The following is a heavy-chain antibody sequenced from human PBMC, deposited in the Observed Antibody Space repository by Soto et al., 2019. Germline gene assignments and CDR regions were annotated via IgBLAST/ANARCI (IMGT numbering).Heavy chain of an antibody. V-gene: IGHV3-33*01. CDR1: GFTFSSYG. D-gene: IGHD3-9*01. Sequence: LRLSCAASGFTFSSYGVHWVRQAPGKGLEWVAVIWYDGSNKYYADSVKGRFTISRDNSKNTLYLQMNSLRAEDTAVYYCAAGRYFDWLPLDYWGQGTLVTVSS. J-gene: IGHJ4*02. CDR2: IWYDGSNK. CDR3: AAGRYFDWLPLDY.